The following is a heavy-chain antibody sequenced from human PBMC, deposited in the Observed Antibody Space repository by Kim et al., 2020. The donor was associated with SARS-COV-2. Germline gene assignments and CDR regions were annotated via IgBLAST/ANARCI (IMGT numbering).Heavy chain of an antibody. V-gene: IGHV7-4-1*02. Sequence: ASVKVSCKASGYTFTSYAMNWVRQAPGQGLEWMGWINTNTGNPTYAQGFTGRFVFSLDTSVSTAYLQISSLKAEDTAVYYCARDVIPSMIVVVPGGDYWGQGTLVTVSS. CDR2: INTNTGNP. J-gene: IGHJ4*02. CDR1: GYTFTSYA. D-gene: IGHD3-22*01. CDR3: ARDVIPSMIVVVPGGDY.